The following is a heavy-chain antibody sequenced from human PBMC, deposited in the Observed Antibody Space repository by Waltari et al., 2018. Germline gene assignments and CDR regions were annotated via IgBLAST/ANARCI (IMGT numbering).Heavy chain of an antibody. CDR1: GYTFTSYY. CDR3: ARGYSSGWYVVSYFDY. D-gene: IGHD6-19*01. J-gene: IGHJ4*02. CDR2: INPSGGST. Sequence: QVQLVQSGAEVKKPGASVKVSCKASGYTFTSYYMHWVRQAPGQGLEWMGIINPSGGSTSYAQKFQGRVTMTRDTSTSTVYMELSSLRSEDTAVYYCARGYSSGWYVVSYFDYWGQGTLVTVSS. V-gene: IGHV1-46*01.